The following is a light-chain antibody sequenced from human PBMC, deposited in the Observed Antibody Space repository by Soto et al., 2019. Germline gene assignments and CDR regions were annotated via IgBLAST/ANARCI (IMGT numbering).Light chain of an antibody. J-gene: IGKJ2*01. CDR3: QQYASSPPYT. V-gene: IGKV3-20*01. CDR1: QSVSSSY. CDR2: GAS. Sequence: EIVLTQSPGTLSLSPGERATLSCRASQSVSSSYLAWYQQKPGQAPRLLIYGASSRATGIPDRFSGSGSGTDFTLTISRLEPEDFAVYYCQQYASSPPYTFGQWTKLEIK.